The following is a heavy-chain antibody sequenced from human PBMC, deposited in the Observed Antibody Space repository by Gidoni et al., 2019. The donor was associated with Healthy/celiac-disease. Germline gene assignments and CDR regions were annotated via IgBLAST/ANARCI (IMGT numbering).Heavy chain of an antibody. D-gene: IGHD3-3*01. CDR3: AKGRDFWSGYYSSYFDY. CDR2: ISWNSGSI. Sequence: EVQLVESGGGLVKPGRSLRLTCAASGVTFDDYAMHWVRQAPGKGLEWVSGISWNSGSIGYADSVKGRFTISRDNAKNSLYLQMNSLRAEDTALYYCAKGRDFWSGYYSSYFDYWGQGTLVPVSS. CDR1: GVTFDDYA. J-gene: IGHJ4*02. V-gene: IGHV3-9*01.